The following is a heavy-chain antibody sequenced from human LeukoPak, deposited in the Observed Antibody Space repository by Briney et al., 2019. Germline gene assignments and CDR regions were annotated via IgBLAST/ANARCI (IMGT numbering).Heavy chain of an antibody. CDR2: INSDGSST. D-gene: IGHD6-19*01. Sequence: PGGSLRLSCAASGFTFSSYWMHWVRQAPGKGLVWVSRINSDGSSTSYADSVKGRFTISRDNAKNTLYLQMNSLRAEDTAVYYCARSSSYPWLPNYYYYYMDVWGKGTTVTISS. CDR1: GFTFSSYW. V-gene: IGHV3-74*01. J-gene: IGHJ6*03. CDR3: ARSSSYPWLPNYYYYYMDV.